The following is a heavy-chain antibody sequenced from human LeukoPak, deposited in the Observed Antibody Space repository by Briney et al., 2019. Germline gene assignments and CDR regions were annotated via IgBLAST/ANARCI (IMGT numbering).Heavy chain of an antibody. J-gene: IGHJ4*02. D-gene: IGHD1-26*01. CDR3: ARGRGGSYHY. CDR1: GFTFSNYW. CDR2: INTDGSTT. Sequence: GGSLRLFCAASGFTFSNYWMHCLRKARGKALVWVVRINTDGSTTTYADSVKARFTISRYNHKNTLYPQMNSLRDEDTAVYYCARGRGGSYHYWGQGNLVTVSS. V-gene: IGHV3-74*01.